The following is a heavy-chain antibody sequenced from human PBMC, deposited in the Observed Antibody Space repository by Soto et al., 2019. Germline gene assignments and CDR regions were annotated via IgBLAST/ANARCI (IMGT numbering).Heavy chain of an antibody. J-gene: IGHJ6*02. V-gene: IGHV3-23*01. CDR1: GFTFSSYA. D-gene: IGHD3-3*02. CDR3: AKHPSIGKNSFSEWFGYYYGMDV. CDR2: ISGSDSNT. Sequence: GGSLRLSCVASGFTFSSYAMSWVRQAPGKGLEWVSVISGSDSNTYYADSVKGRFTISRGNSKNTLFLQMGRLRADDTAVYYFAKHPSIGKNSFSEWFGYYYGMDVWGQGTTVTVS.